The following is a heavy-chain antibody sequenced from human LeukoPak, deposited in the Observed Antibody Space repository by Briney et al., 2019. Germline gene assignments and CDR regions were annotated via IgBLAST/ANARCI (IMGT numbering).Heavy chain of an antibody. CDR1: GFTFSSYA. D-gene: IGHD2-21*01. Sequence: GGSLRLSCAASGFTFSSYAMSWVRQAPGKGLEWVSTISDGSVTTYYADSVKGRFTISRDNSKNTLYLQMNTLRAEDTAVYYCAKDGGIYNCGWNNWFDPWGQGTLVTVSS. J-gene: IGHJ5*02. V-gene: IGHV3-23*01. CDR2: ISDGSVTT. CDR3: AKDGGIYNCGWNNWFDP.